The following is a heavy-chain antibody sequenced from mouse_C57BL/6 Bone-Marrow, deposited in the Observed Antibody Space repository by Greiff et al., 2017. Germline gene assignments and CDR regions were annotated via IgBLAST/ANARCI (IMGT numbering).Heavy chain of an antibody. D-gene: IGHD1-1*02. CDR1: GYTFTSYW. J-gene: IGHJ2*01. CDR3: ARRWSDY. V-gene: IGHV1-59*01. Sequence: QVQLQQPGAELVRPGTSVKLSCKASGYTFTSYWMHWVKQRPGQGLEWIGVIDPSDSYTNYNQKFKGKATLTVDKSSSTAYMQLSCLTSEDSAVYYCARRWSDYWGQGTTLTVAS. CDR2: IDPSDSYT.